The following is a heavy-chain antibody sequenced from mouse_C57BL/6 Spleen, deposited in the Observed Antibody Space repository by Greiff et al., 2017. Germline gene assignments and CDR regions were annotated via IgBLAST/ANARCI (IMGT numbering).Heavy chain of an antibody. CDR3: ARGGYGSGWGAMDY. CDR1: GFTFSSYA. Sequence: EVKLVESGGGLVKPGGSLKLSCAASGFTFSSYAMSWVRQTPEKRLEWVATISDGGSYTYYPDNVKGRFTITRDNAKNNLYLQMSHLKSEDAAMYYGARGGYGSGWGAMDYWGQGTSGTVSS. V-gene: IGHV5-4*03. CDR2: ISDGGSYT. J-gene: IGHJ4*01. D-gene: IGHD1-1*01.